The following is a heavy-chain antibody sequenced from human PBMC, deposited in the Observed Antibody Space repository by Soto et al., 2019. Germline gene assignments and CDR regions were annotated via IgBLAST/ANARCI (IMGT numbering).Heavy chain of an antibody. V-gene: IGHV3-30-3*01. CDR1: GFTFSSYA. J-gene: IGHJ4*02. Sequence: GGSLRLSCAASGFTFSSYAMHWVRQAPGKGLEWVAVISYDGSNKYYADSVKGRFTISRDNSKNTLYLQMNSLRAEDTAVYYCARTLYSGPIDYWGQGTLVTVSS. D-gene: IGHD6-19*01. CDR2: ISYDGSNK. CDR3: ARTLYSGPIDY.